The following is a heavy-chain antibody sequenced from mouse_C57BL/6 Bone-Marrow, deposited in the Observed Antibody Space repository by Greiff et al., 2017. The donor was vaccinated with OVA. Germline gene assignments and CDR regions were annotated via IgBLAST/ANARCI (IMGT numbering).Heavy chain of an antibody. V-gene: IGHV1-64*01. CDR2: IHPNSGST. J-gene: IGHJ2*01. Sequence: QVQLQHPGAELVKPGASVKLSCKASGYTFTSYWMHWVKQRPGQGLEWIGMIHPNSGSTNYNEKFKSKATLTVDKSSSTAYMQLSSLTSEDSAVYYCAYYYGSYYFDYWGQGTTLTVSS. CDR3: AYYYGSYYFDY. D-gene: IGHD1-2*01. CDR1: GYTFTSYW.